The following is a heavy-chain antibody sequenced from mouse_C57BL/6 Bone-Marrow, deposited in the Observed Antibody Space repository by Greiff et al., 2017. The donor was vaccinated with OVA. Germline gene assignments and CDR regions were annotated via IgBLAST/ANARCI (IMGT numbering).Heavy chain of an antibody. V-gene: IGHV5-17*01. CDR3: ARPYDYYAMDY. J-gene: IGHJ4*01. CDR1: GFTFSDYG. Sequence: EVHLVESGGGLVKPGGSLKLSCAASGFTFSDYGMHWVRQAPGKGLEWVAYISSGSSTNYYADTVKGRFTISRDNAKNTLFLQMTSLRSEDTAMYYCARPYDYYAMDYWGQGTSVTVSS. CDR2: ISSGSSTN.